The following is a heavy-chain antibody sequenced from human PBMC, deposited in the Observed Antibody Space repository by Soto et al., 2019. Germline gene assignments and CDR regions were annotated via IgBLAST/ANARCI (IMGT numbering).Heavy chain of an antibody. CDR3: AKDPLAARNAFDI. V-gene: IGHV3-23*01. CDR2: ISGSGGST. Sequence: EVQLLESGGGLVQPGGSLRLSCAASGFTFSSYSMSWVRQAPGKVLEWVSAISGSGGSTYYADSVKGRFTISRDNSKNTLYLQMNSLRAEDTAVYYCAKDPLAARNAFDIWGQGTMVTVSS. J-gene: IGHJ3*02. D-gene: IGHD6-6*01. CDR1: GFTFSSYS.